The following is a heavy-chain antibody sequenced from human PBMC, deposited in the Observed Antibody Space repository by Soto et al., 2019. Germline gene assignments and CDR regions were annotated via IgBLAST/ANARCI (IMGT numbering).Heavy chain of an antibody. Sequence: SETLSLTCTVSGGSISSYYWSWIRQPPGKGLEWIGYIYYSGSTNYNPSLKSRVTISVDTSKNQFSLKLSSVTAADTAVYYCASSLTVAGDFDYWGQGTLVTVPQ. CDR2: IYYSGST. J-gene: IGHJ4*02. D-gene: IGHD6-19*01. V-gene: IGHV4-59*01. CDR1: GGSISSYY. CDR3: ASSLTVAGDFDY.